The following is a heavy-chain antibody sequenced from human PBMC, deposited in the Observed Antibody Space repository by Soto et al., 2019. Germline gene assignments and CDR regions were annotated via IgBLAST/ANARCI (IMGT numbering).Heavy chain of an antibody. CDR2: ISGSGGST. J-gene: IGHJ3*02. CDR3: AKDDMAYSGYARGVDAFDI. Sequence: GSLRLSCAASGFTFSSYAMSWVRQAPGKGLEWVSAISGSGGSTYYADSVKGRFTISRDNSKNTLYLQMNSLRAEDTAVYYCAKDDMAYSGYARGVDAFDIWGQGTMVTVSS. V-gene: IGHV3-23*01. D-gene: IGHD5-12*01. CDR1: GFTFSSYA.